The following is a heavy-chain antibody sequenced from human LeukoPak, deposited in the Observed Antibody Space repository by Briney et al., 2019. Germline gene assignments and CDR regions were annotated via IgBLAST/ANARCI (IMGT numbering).Heavy chain of an antibody. CDR3: ARPRARGGSYALPAYFDY. CDR1: GFTFSDYY. Sequence: GGSLRLSCAASGFTFSDYYMSWIRQAPGKGLEWVSYISSSGSTIYYADSVKGRFTISRDNAKNSLYLQMNSPRAEDTAVYYCARPRARGGSYALPAYFDYWGQGTLVTVSS. D-gene: IGHD1-26*01. CDR2: ISSSGSTI. J-gene: IGHJ4*02. V-gene: IGHV3-11*04.